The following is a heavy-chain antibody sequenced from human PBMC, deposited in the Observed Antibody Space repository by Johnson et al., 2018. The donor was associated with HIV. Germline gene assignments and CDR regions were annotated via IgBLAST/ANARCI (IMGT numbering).Heavy chain of an antibody. CDR2: ISYDGSNK. V-gene: IGHV3-30*04. CDR3: ARDPYGSGPYVAFDI. Sequence: QVQLLESGGGLVQPGGSLRLSCAASGFTFSSYAMHWVRQAPGKGLEWVAVISYDGSNKSYADSVTGRFTISRDNSKNTLFVQMNSLRAEDTAVYYCARDPYGSGPYVAFDIWGQGTMVTVSS. D-gene: IGHD3-10*01. J-gene: IGHJ3*02. CDR1: GFTFSSYA.